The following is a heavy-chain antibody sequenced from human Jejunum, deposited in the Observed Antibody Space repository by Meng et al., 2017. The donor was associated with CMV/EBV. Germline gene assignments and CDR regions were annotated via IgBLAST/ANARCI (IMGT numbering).Heavy chain of an antibody. CDR2: VYHSGTT. CDR1: DDSITNNNW. D-gene: IGHD3-22*01. Sequence: SDDSITNNNWWPWVRQSPGKGLEWIGEVYHSGTTNYTPSLKSRVTISVDKSKNQFFLQMTSLTAADTAVYYCARKISSGYYLNWFDPWGRGTLVTVSS. CDR3: ARKISSGYYLNWFDP. V-gene: IGHV4-4*02. J-gene: IGHJ5*02.